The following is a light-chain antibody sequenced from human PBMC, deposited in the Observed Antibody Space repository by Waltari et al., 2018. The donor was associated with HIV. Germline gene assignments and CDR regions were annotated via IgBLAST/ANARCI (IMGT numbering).Light chain of an antibody. V-gene: IGKV4-1*01. CDR2: WAS. J-gene: IGKJ4*01. CDR3: QQYFITPLT. CDR1: QSVLYSSTNQNY. Sequence: DIVMTQSPDSLAVSLGERDTINCRSSQSVLYSSTNQNYLAWYQQRPGQPPRLLIYWASIREPGVPDRFTGSGSGTDFTLTISSLRPEDVAVYYCQQYFITPLTFGGGTTMEIK.